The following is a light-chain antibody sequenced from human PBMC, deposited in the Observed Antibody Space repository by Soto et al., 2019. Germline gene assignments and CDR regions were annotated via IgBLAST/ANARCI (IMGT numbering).Light chain of an antibody. V-gene: IGKV3-20*01. Sequence: EILLTQSPGTLSLSPGESXTLSXRASQTLTNXYLAWYQQKPGQAPRVLIYGASYRATGIPVRFSGSGSGTDFALTISRLEPDDFAVYSCQQYGSSPITFGQGTRLEMK. J-gene: IGKJ5*01. CDR3: QQYGSSPIT. CDR1: QTLTNXY. CDR2: GAS.